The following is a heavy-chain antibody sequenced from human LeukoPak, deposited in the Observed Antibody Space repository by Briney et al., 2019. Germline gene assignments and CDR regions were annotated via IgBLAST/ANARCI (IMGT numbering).Heavy chain of an antibody. CDR1: GYTFTGYY. CDR2: INPNSGGT. CDR3: ARDKPPASWYSY. J-gene: IGHJ4*02. D-gene: IGHD6-13*01. Sequence: ASVKVSCKASGYTFTGYYMHWVRQAPGQGLEWMGWINPNSGGTNYAQKFQGRVTITRDTSISTAYMELSRLRSDDTAVYYCARDKPPASWYSYWGQGTLVTVSS. V-gene: IGHV1-2*02.